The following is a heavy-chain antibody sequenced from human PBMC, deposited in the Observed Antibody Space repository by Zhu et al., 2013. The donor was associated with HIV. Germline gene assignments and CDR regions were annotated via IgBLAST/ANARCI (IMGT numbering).Heavy chain of an antibody. CDR1: GYIFPTYG. CDR3: ARGRNYGDADFDY. D-gene: IGHD4-17*01. V-gene: IGHV1-18*01. Sequence: QVQLVQSRPEVKKPGASVKVSCKASGYIFPTYGITWVRQAPGQGLEWMGYISGLSGNTHYAQNLQGRVTMTTDTSTSTTYMELRSLRTDDTAVYYCARGRNYGDADFDYWGQGTQVTVSS. J-gene: IGHJ4*02. CDR2: ISGLSGNT.